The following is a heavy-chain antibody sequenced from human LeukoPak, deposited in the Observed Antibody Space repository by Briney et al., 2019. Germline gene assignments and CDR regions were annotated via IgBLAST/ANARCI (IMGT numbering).Heavy chain of an antibody. CDR2: IKSKTDGGTP. D-gene: IGHD6-19*01. CDR1: GFTFGNAW. Sequence: GGSLRLSCAASGFTFGNAWMSWVPQAPGKGLEWVGRIKSKTDGGTPDYVAPLKGRFTISRDDSQNTLYLQMNSLKTEDTALYYCTTDIRRSNVWPYSVYWGQGTLVTVSS. J-gene: IGHJ4*02. V-gene: IGHV3-15*01. CDR3: TTDIRRSNVWPYSVY.